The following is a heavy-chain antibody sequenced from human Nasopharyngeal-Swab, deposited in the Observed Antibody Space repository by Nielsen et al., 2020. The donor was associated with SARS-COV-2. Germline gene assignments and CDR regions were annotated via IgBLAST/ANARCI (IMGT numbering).Heavy chain of an antibody. V-gene: IGHV3-74*01. CDR2: INSDGTTT. CDR1: GFSFRSYW. D-gene: IGHD3-10*01. Sequence: GESLKISCAASGFSFRSYWMPWVRQAPGKGLVWVSCINSDGTTTRYADSVKGRFTVSRDNAKNTLYLEMNSLRADDTAVYYCARRLVWFGEAHYYYYGMDVWGQGTTVTVSS. CDR3: ARRLVWFGEAHYYYYGMDV. J-gene: IGHJ6*02.